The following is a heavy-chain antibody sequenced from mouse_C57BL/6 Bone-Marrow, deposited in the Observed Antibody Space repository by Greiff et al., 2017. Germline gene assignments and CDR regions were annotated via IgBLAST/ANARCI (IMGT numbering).Heavy chain of an antibody. CDR1: GYTFTSYW. V-gene: IGHV1-53*01. Sequence: VQLQQPGTELVKPGASVKLSCKASGYTFTSYWMHWVKQRPGQGLEWIGNINPSNGGTNYNEKFKSKATLTVDKSSRTAYMQLSSLTAEDSAVYYCARLTTVVAGNYWGQGTTLTVSS. J-gene: IGHJ2*01. CDR3: ARLTTVVAGNY. CDR2: INPSNGGT. D-gene: IGHD1-1*01.